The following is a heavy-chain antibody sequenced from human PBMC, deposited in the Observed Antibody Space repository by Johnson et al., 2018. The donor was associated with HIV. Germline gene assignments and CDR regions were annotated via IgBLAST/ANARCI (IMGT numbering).Heavy chain of an antibody. CDR3: ARVRWVSKWLSYDAFDI. Sequence: VQLVESGGGLIQPGGSLRLSCAASGFIVSSKHMSWVRQAPGKGLEWVSGIYSGGSTYYADSVKGRFTISRDNSKNTLYLQMNSLRAEDTAVYYCARVRWVSKWLSYDAFDILGQGTMVTVSS. V-gene: IGHV3-66*03. CDR1: GFIVSSKH. J-gene: IGHJ3*02. CDR2: IYSGGST. D-gene: IGHD3-22*01.